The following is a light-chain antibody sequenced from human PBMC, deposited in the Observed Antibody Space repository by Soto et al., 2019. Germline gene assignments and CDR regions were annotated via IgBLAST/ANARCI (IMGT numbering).Light chain of an antibody. V-gene: IGKV4-1*01. CDR1: QSVLYSSNNKNY. J-gene: IGKJ1*01. CDR2: WAS. CDR3: QQYYSTPWT. Sequence: DIVMTQSPDSLAVSLGERATINCKSSQSVLYSSNNKNYLAWYQQKPGQPPKLLMYWASTRESGVPDRFSGSGSGTDFNLTISSRKAEDVAVYYCQQYYSTPWTFGQGTKVEIK.